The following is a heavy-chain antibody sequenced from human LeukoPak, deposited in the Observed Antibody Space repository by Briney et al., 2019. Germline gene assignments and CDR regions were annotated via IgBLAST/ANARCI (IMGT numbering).Heavy chain of an antibody. D-gene: IGHD6-19*01. CDR3: ARSGDNSALHWFDP. CDR2: INYSGST. V-gene: IGHV4-59*01. CDR1: PGSISGYY. J-gene: IGHJ5*02. Sequence: PSETLSLTCTVSPGSISGYYWSWIRQPPGKGLEWIGYINYSGSTNYNPSLKSRVTISVATSKNQFSLKLSSVTAADTAIDYCARSGDNSALHWFDPWGQGTLVTVSS.